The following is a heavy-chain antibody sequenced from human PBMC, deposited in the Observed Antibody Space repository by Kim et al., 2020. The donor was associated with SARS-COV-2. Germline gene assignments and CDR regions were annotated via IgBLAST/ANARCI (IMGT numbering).Heavy chain of an antibody. CDR1: GGSISSSSYY. CDR2: IYYSGST. J-gene: IGHJ4*02. Sequence: SETLSLTCTVSGGSISSSSYYWGWIRQPPGKGLEWIGSIYYSGSTYYNPSLKSRVTISVDTSKNQFSLKLSSVIAADTAVYYCARHPGYFGWLLPPTRVDYWGQGTLVTVSS. D-gene: IGHD3-9*01. CDR3: ARHPGYFGWLLPPTRVDY. V-gene: IGHV4-39*01.